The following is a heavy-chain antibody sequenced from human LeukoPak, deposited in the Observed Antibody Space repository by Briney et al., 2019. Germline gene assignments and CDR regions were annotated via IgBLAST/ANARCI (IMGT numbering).Heavy chain of an antibody. CDR3: ARMDYGDYNWFDP. CDR2: IYYSGST. V-gene: IGHV4-31*03. CDR1: GGSISSGGYY. D-gene: IGHD4-17*01. Sequence: SETLSLTCTVSGGSISSGGYYWSWIRQHPGKGLEWIGYIYYSGSTYYNPSLKSRVTISVDTSKNQFSLKLSSVTATDTAVYYCARMDYGDYNWFDPWGQGTLVTVSS. J-gene: IGHJ5*02.